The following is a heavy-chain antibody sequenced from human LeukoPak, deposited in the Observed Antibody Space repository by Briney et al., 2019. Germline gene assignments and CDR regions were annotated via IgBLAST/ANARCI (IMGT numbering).Heavy chain of an antibody. D-gene: IGHD3-22*01. V-gene: IGHV3-23*01. CDR2: ISGSGGST. CDR3: VKDRFDSSGPRTPSF. CDR1: GFTFSTYA. Sequence: PGGSLRLSCAASGFTFSTYAMNWVRQAPGKRLEWVSVISGSGGSTYYADSVKGRFTISRDNSKNTHYLQMNSLRAEDTAVYYCVKDRFDSSGPRTPSFWGQGTLVTVSS. J-gene: IGHJ4*02.